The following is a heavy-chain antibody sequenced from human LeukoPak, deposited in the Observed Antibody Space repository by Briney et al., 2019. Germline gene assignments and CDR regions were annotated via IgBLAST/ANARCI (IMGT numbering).Heavy chain of an antibody. CDR1: GYSFTRFW. CDR2: IYPGDSDT. Sequence: GESLKISCKGSGYSFTRFWIGWVRQMPGKGLEWMGIIYPGDSDTRYSPSFQGQVTISADNSISTAYLQWSSLKASDTAMYYCARLGGSDSSAYYYWGQGTLVTVSS. J-gene: IGHJ4*02. D-gene: IGHD3-22*01. CDR3: ARLGGSDSSAYYY. V-gene: IGHV5-51*01.